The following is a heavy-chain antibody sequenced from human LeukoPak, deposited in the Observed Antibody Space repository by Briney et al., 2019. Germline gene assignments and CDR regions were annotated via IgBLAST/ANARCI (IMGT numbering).Heavy chain of an antibody. D-gene: IGHD5-18*01. CDR2: ISAYNGNT. Sequence: ASVKVSCKASGYTFTSYGISWVRQAPGQGLEWMGWISAYNGNTNYAQKLQGRVTMTRDTSISTAYMELSRLRSDDTAVYYCARDPNHGFGYPQGYMDVWGKGTTVTVSS. V-gene: IGHV1-18*01. J-gene: IGHJ6*03. CDR3: ARDPNHGFGYPQGYMDV. CDR1: GYTFTSYG.